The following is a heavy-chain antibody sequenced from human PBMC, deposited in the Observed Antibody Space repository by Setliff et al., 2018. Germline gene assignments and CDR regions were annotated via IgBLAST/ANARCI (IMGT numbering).Heavy chain of an antibody. CDR2: INHSGST. J-gene: IGHJ6*03. D-gene: IGHD3-3*01. V-gene: IGHV4-34*01. CDR3: ARGITGNYNFWSGYYNYYYYYMDV. CDR1: GGSFSGYY. Sequence: TLSLTCSVYGGSFSGYYWSWIRQPPGKGLEWIGEINHSGSTNYNPSLKSRVTISVDTSKNQFSLKLSSVTAADTAVYYCARGITGNYNFWSGYYNYYYYYMDVWGKGTTVTVSS.